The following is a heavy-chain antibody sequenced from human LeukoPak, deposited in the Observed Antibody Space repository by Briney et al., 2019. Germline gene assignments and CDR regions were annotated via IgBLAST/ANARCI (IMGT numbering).Heavy chain of an antibody. V-gene: IGHV3-23*01. D-gene: IGHD3-16*02. J-gene: IGHJ4*02. Sequence: QPGGSLRLSCAASGFTVSNNYMRWVRQAPGKGLEWVSGISGSGDSTYYADSVKGRFTISRDKSRNTLYLQMNSLGAADTAVYYCAKDLTPGNAWGSYRFDYWGQGTLVTVSS. CDR3: AKDLTPGNAWGSYRFDY. CDR2: ISGSGDST. CDR1: GFTVSNNY.